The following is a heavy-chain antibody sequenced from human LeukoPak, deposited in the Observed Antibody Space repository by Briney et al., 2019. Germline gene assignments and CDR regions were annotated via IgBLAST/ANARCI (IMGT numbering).Heavy chain of an antibody. V-gene: IGHV3-23*01. CDR2: ISGSGGST. Sequence: GGSLRLSCAASGFTFSNYWMTWVRQAPGKGLEWVSAISGSGGSTYYADSVKGRFTISRDNSKNTLYLQMNSLRAEDTAVYYCAKIPTARPDYFDYWGQGTLVTVSS. D-gene: IGHD6-6*01. J-gene: IGHJ4*02. CDR1: GFTFSNYW. CDR3: AKIPTARPDYFDY.